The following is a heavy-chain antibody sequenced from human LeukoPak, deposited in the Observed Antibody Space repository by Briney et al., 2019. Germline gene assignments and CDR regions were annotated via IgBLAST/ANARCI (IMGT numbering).Heavy chain of an antibody. V-gene: IGHV4-39*02. D-gene: IGHD5-18*01. J-gene: IGHJ4*02. Sequence: PSETLSLTCTVSGGSVSSNSYYWGWIRQPPGKGLEWIGNIYYSGITYYNPSLKRRVTISVDTSKNQFSLKLSSVTAADTAVYYCAREVGRGYTYGSNYWGQGTLVTVSS. CDR1: GGSVSSNSYY. CDR2: IYYSGIT. CDR3: AREVGRGYTYGSNY.